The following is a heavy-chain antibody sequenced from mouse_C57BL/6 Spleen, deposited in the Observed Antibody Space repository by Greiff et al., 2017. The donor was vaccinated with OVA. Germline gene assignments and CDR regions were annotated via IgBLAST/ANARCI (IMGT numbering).Heavy chain of an antibody. D-gene: IGHD2-5*01. J-gene: IGHJ2*01. CDR1: GYTFTDYN. CDR3: ARRKPYSNYPYFDY. Sequence: EVHLVESGPELVKPGASVKIPCKASGYTFTDYNMDWVKQSPGKSLEWIGDINPNNGGTIYNQTFKGKATLTVDKSSSTAYMELSSLTSEDTAVYYCARRKPYSNYPYFDYWGQGTTLTVSS. CDR2: INPNNGGT. V-gene: IGHV1-18*01.